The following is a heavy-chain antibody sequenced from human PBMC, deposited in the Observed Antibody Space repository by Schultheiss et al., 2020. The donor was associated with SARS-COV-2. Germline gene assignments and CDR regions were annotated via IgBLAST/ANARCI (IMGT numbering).Heavy chain of an antibody. CDR2: ISDSSRYI. D-gene: IGHD5-12*01. Sequence: GGSLRLSCAASGFTFSSYTMNWVRQAPGKGLEWVSSISDSSRYIYYADSVKGRFTISRDNAKNSLYLQMNSLRAEDTAVYYCTTGFNEDIVATIPKDYWGQGTLVTVSS. CDR3: TTGFNEDIVATIPKDY. J-gene: IGHJ4*02. V-gene: IGHV3-21*04. CDR1: GFTFSSYT.